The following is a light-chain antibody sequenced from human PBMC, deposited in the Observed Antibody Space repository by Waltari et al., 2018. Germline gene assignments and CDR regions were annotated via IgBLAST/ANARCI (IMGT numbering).Light chain of an antibody. CDR2: DVS. Sequence: QSALTQPASVSGSPGQSITISCTGTSSDVGGYNYVSWYQHYPGKAPKLLIYDVSKRPSRVSNRFSASRSGNTASLTISGLQAEDEADYYCNSYTSDNTFVFGTGTKVTVL. CDR1: SSDVGGYNY. CDR3: NSYTSDNTFV. V-gene: IGLV2-14*03. J-gene: IGLJ1*01.